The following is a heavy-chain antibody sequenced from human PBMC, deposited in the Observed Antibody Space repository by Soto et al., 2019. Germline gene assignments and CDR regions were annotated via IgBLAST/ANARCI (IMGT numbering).Heavy chain of an antibody. Sequence: GGSLRLSCAASGFTVSSNYMSWVRQAPGKGLEWVSVIYSGGSTYYADSVKGRFTISRDNSKNTLYLQMNSLRAEDTAVYYCGRAAARGYSYGRTPLYFDLRAQAPLATVPS. CDR1: GFTVSSNY. CDR2: IYSGGST. J-gene: IGHJ4*02. CDR3: GRAAARGYSYGRTPLYFDL. V-gene: IGHV3-66*01. D-gene: IGHD5-18*01.